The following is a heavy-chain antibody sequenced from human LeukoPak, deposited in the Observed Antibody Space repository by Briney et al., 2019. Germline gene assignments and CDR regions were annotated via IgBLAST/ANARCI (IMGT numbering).Heavy chain of an antibody. V-gene: IGHV3-23*01. CDR2: ISGSGGST. CDR3: ARRYCSSTSCLTDYYYYFMDV. J-gene: IGHJ6*03. Sequence: GSLRLSCAASGFTFSTYAMSWVRQAPGKGLEWFSGISGSGGSTYYADSVKGRFTISRDNSKNTLNLQMNSLRAEDTAVYYCARRYCSSTSCLTDYYYYFMDVWGKGTTVTVSS. CDR1: GFTFSTYA. D-gene: IGHD2-2*01.